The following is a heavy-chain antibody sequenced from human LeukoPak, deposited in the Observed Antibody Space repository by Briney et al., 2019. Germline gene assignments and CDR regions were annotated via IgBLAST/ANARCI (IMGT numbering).Heavy chain of an antibody. CDR3: ARDVPISGYYDSSGSQLDY. V-gene: IGHV4-4*07. CDR2: ICTSGST. D-gene: IGHD3-22*01. J-gene: IGHJ4*02. Sequence: SETLSLTCSVSGGSISSYCWSWIRQPAGKGLEWIGRICTSGSTKYNPSLKSRVTMSVDTSKNQFSLKLSSVTAADTAVYYCARDVPISGYYDSSGSQLDYWGQGTLVTVSS. CDR1: GGSISSYC.